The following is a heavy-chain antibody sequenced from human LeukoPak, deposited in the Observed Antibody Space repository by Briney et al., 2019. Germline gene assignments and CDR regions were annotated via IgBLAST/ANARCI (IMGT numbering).Heavy chain of an antibody. CDR1: GFTFSDYY. Sequence: GGSLRLSCAASGFTFSDYYMSWIRQAPGKGLEWVSYISTTSSYTDYADSVKGRFTISRDNAKNLLYLQMNSLRPDDTAVYYCTRDWYCSSSICYTDRNWFDPWGQGTLVTVYS. CDR2: ISTTSSYT. D-gene: IGHD2-2*02. CDR3: TRDWYCSSSICYTDRNWFDP. V-gene: IGHV3-11*05. J-gene: IGHJ5*02.